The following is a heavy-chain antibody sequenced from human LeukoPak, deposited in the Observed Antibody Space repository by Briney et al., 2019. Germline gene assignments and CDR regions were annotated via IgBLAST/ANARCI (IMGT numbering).Heavy chain of an antibody. Sequence: ASVKVSCKASGATSSSFPISWGGQALGKGLEWMGGIIPIFGTANYAQKFQGRVTITTDESTSTAYMELSSLRSEDTAVYYCAREVNTAMGHGFDIWGQGTMVTVSS. J-gene: IGHJ3*02. D-gene: IGHD5-18*01. CDR1: GATSSSFP. V-gene: IGHV1-69*05. CDR2: IIPIFGTA. CDR3: AREVNTAMGHGFDI.